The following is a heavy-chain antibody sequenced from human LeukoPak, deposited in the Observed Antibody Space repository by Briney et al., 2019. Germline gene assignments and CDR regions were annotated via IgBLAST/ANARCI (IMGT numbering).Heavy chain of an antibody. CDR1: GGSISSYY. CDR3: AREPSYLSWFDP. D-gene: IGHD1-26*01. J-gene: IGHJ5*02. Sequence: TSETLSLTCTVSGGSISSYYWSWIRQPPGKGLEWIGYIYYSGSTNYNPSLKSRVTIPVDTSKNQFSLKLSSVAAADTAVYYCAREPSYLSWFDPWGQGTLVTVSS. V-gene: IGHV4-59*01. CDR2: IYYSGST.